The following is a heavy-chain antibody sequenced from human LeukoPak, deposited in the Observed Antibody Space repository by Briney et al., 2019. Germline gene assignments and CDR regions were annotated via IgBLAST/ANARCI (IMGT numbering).Heavy chain of an antibody. CDR3: AKDSVYCSSTSCYVY. V-gene: IGHV3-23*01. CDR1: GFTFSSYA. CDR2: ISGSGGST. D-gene: IGHD2-2*01. J-gene: IGHJ4*02. Sequence: GGSLRLSCAASGFTFSSYAMSWVRQAPGKGLEGVSAISGSGGSTYYGDSVKGRFTISRDNSKNTLYLQMNSLRAEDTAVYYCAKDSVYCSSTSCYVYWGQGTLVTVSS.